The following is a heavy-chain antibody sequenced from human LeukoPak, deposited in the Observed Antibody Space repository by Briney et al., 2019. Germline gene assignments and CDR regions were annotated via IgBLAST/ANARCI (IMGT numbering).Heavy chain of an antibody. D-gene: IGHD3-16*01. CDR1: GFTFSSYR. J-gene: IGHJ6*03. Sequence: GGSLRLSCAASGFTFSSYRMSWVRQAPGKGLEWVANIKQDGSEKHYVDSVKGRFTISRDNAKNSLYLQMNSLRAEDTAAYYCATERAGERPRPLLNYYYMDVWGKGTTVTISS. CDR3: ATERAGERPRPLLNYYYMDV. CDR2: IKQDGSEK. V-gene: IGHV3-7*01.